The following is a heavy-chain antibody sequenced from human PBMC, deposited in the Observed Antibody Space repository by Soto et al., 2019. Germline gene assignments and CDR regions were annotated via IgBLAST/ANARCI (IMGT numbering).Heavy chain of an antibody. J-gene: IGHJ4*02. CDR2: INSDGSST. D-gene: IGHD2-15*01. V-gene: IGHV3-74*01. CDR3: VRTSLVVAAATREDY. Sequence: EVQLVESGGGLVQPWGSLRLSCAASGFTFSSYWMHWVRQAPGKGLVWVSRINSDGSSTSYADSVKGRFTISRDNAKNTLYLQTNSLRAEDTAVYYCVRTSLVVAAATREDYWGQGTLVTVSS. CDR1: GFTFSSYW.